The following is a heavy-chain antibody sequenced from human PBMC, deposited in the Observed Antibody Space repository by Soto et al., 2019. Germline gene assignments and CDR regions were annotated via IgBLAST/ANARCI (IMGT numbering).Heavy chain of an antibody. D-gene: IGHD3-3*01. CDR2: ISYDASTE. J-gene: IGHJ4*02. V-gene: IGHV3-30-3*01. CDR1: GFTFSNYP. CDR3: ARDRDGRYDFWSGYSAGY. Sequence: GGSLRLSCAASGFTFSNYPMHWVRQAPGKGLEWVALISYDASTEYYADSVKGRFTISRDNFKNTLYLQMNSLRAEDTAVYYCARDRDGRYDFWSGYSAGYWGQGTLVTVPS.